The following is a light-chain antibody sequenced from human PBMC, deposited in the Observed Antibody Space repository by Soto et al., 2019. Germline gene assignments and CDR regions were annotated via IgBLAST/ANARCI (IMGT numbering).Light chain of an antibody. CDR1: SRDVGGYNY. J-gene: IGLJ2*01. CDR2: EVT. Sequence: QSALTQPPSASGSLGQSVTISCTGTSRDVGGYNYVSWHQQHPGKAPKFMIYEVTKRPPGVPDRFSGSKSGNTASLTVSGLQAEDEADYYCSSFAGGGNPVLLGGGTKLTVL. V-gene: IGLV2-8*01. CDR3: SSFAGGGNPVL.